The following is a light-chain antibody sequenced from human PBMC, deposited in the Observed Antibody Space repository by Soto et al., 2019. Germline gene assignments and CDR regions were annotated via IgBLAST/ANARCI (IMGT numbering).Light chain of an antibody. CDR3: QQGHSNPIS. CDR1: ETISTY. CDR2: AAS. Sequence: DIPMSQSPSSLSASVRARVTITCRTSETISTYVNWYQKKPGKAPKLLIYAASSLQSGVPSRFSGSGSGTDFTLTISSLQPEDFATYYCQQGHSNPISLGQGTRLEI. V-gene: IGKV1-39*01. J-gene: IGKJ5*01.